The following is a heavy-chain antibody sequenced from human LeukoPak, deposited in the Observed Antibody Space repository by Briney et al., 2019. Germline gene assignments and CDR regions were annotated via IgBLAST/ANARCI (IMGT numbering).Heavy chain of an antibody. CDR3: AKSAYYDASGYYREYYFDY. J-gene: IGHJ4*02. CDR2: ISGSGGST. V-gene: IGHV3-23*01. CDR1: GFSFSNYA. Sequence: GGSLRLSCVSSGFSFSNYAMSWVRQAPGKGLEWVSSISGSGGSTHYADSVKGRFTISRDKTKNTLYLQMNSLRAEDTAVYYCAKSAYYDASGYYREYYFDYWGQGTLVTISS. D-gene: IGHD3-22*01.